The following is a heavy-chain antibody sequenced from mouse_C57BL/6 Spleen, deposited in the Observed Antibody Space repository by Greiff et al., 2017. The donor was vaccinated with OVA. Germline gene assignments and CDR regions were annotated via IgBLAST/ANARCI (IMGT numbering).Heavy chain of an antibody. CDR3: TRTAQATPWDFDY. V-gene: IGHV1-5*01. J-gene: IGHJ2*01. CDR1: GYTFTSYW. CDR2: IYPGNSDT. Sequence: EVQLQQSGTVLARPGASVKMSCKTSGYTFTSYWMHWVKQRPGQGLEWIGAIYPGNSDTSYNQKFKGKAKLTAVTSASTAYMELSSLTNEDSAVYYCTRTAQATPWDFDYWGQGTTLTVSS. D-gene: IGHD3-2*02.